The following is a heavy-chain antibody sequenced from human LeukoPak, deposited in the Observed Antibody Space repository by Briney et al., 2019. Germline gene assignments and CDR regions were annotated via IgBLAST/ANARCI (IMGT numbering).Heavy chain of an antibody. Sequence: GGSLRLSCAASGFTFSSYAMSWVRQAPGKGLEWVSAISGSGGSTYYADSVKGRFTISRDNSRDTLYLQMNSLRAEDTAVYYCAKGYYDYVWGSYYFDYWGLGTLVTVSS. V-gene: IGHV3-23*01. D-gene: IGHD3-16*01. CDR1: GFTFSSYA. CDR2: ISGSGGST. J-gene: IGHJ4*02. CDR3: AKGYYDYVWGSYYFDY.